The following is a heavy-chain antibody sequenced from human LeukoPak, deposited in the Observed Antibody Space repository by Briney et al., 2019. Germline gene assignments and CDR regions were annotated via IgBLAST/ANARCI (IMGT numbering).Heavy chain of an antibody. Sequence: GASVKVSCKASGGTFSSYAISWVRQAPGQGLEWMGGIIPIFGTANYAQKFQGRVTITADESTSTAYMELSSLRSDDTAVYYCARVRERYQLLYRPNFDYWGQGTLVTVSS. CDR1: GGTFSSYA. J-gene: IGHJ4*02. CDR3: ARVRERYQLLYRPNFDY. V-gene: IGHV1-69*13. D-gene: IGHD2-2*02. CDR2: IIPIFGTA.